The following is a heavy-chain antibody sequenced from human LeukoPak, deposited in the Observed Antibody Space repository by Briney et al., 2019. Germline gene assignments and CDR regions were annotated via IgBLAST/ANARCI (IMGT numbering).Heavy chain of an antibody. CDR1: GYTFTGYY. CDR2: INPNSGGT. D-gene: IGHD2-2*01. V-gene: IGHV1-2*06. Sequence: ASVKVSCKASGYTFTGYYMHWVRQAPGQGLEWMGRINPNSGGTNYAQKFQGRVTMTRDTSISTAYMELSRLRSDDTAVYYCATHGRGGHIVVVPAAYDYWGQGTLVTVSS. CDR3: ATHGRGGHIVVVPAAYDY. J-gene: IGHJ4*02.